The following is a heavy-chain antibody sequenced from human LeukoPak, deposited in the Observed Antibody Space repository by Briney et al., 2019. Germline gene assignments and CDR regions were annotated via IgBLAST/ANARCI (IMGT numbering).Heavy chain of an antibody. CDR3: ARSSSSMTVRFDP. V-gene: IGHV5-51*04. J-gene: IGHJ5*02. CDR1: GYSFTCYW. CDR2: IYPGDSDA. D-gene: IGHD6-6*01. Sequence: GASLKISCKCSGYSFTCYWIGLVRPMPGEGLEWVGIIYPGDSDAKSRPSFRGQVPISADKPISTAYLQWGSLKASDTAMYYCARSSSSMTVRFDPWGQGTLVTVSS.